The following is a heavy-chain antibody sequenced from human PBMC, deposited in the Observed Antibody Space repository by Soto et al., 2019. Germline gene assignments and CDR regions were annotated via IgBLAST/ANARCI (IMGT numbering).Heavy chain of an antibody. D-gene: IGHD3-10*01. J-gene: IGHJ4*02. Sequence: SETLSLTCTVSGGSISRYYWRWIRQPPGKGLEWIGYIYYSGSTNYTPSLKSRVSISIDTSKNQFSLNLNSVTAADTAVYYCSIFRGRPPHYYFHSWGQGALVTVSS. V-gene: IGHV4-59*01. CDR3: SIFRGRPPHYYFHS. CDR1: GGSISRYY. CDR2: IYYSGST.